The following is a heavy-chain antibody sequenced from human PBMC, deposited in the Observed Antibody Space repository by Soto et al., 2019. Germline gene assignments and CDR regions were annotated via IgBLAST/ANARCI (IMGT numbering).Heavy chain of an antibody. Sequence: SGPTLVNPTQTLTLTCSFSGFSLSTSGVGVGWIRQPPGNALEWLALIYWDDDKRYSPSLKSRLTITKDTSKNQVVLTMTNMDPVDTATFYCANSPTPIVVVPAALNWFDPWGQGTLVTVSS. CDR3: ANSPTPIVVVPAALNWFDP. V-gene: IGHV2-5*02. D-gene: IGHD2-2*01. CDR2: IYWDDDK. CDR1: GFSLSTSGVG. J-gene: IGHJ5*02.